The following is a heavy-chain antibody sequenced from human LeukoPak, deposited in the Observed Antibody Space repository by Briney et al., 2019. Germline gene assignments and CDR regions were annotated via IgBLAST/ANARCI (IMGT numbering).Heavy chain of an antibody. Sequence: ASVKVSYTASGYSFTVYYMRWVRRAPGQGREWMGWINPNSGGTNYAQKFQGRVTMTRDTSISTAYMELSRLRSDDTAVYYCARDLHVLRYFDWLVGAFDYWGQGTLVTVSS. CDR1: GYSFTVYY. D-gene: IGHD3-9*01. J-gene: IGHJ4*02. CDR3: ARDLHVLRYFDWLVGAFDY. V-gene: IGHV1-2*02. CDR2: INPNSGGT.